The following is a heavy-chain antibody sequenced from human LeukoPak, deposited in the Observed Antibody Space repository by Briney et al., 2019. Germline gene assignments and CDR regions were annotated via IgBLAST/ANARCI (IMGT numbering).Heavy chain of an antibody. J-gene: IGHJ4*02. CDR1: GFTVITND. V-gene: IGHV3-53*01. CDR2: LYSDGNT. CDR3: ARGVEPLAANTLAY. Sequence: GGSLRLSCAASGFTVITNDMTWVRQAPGKGIEWVSVLYSDGNTKYADSVQGRFTISRDNSKNTLYLEMNSLSPDDTAVYYCARGVEPLAANTLAYWGQGTLVTVSS. D-gene: IGHD1-14*01.